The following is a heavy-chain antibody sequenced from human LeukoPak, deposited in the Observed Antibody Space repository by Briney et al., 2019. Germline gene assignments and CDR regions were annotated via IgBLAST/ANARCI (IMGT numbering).Heavy chain of an antibody. CDR1: GYTFTSYG. D-gene: IGHD2-2*01. CDR2: ISAYNGNT. V-gene: IGHV1-18*01. CDR3: AREEDQLQITAYYYYGMDV. Sequence: ASVTVSCKASGYTFTSYGISWVRQAPGQGLEWMGWISAYNGNTNYAQKLQGRVTMTTDTSTSTAYMELRSLRSDDTAVYYCAREEDQLQITAYYYYGMDVWGQGTTVTVSS. J-gene: IGHJ6*02.